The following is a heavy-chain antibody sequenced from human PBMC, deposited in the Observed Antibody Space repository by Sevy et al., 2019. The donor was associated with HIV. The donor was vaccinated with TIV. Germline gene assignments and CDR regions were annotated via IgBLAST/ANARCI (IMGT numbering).Heavy chain of an antibody. V-gene: IGHV3-23*01. Sequence: GGSLRLSCAVSGFSFDSYDMTWVRQAPGKGLEWVSGISSSGTRTYYADSVKGRFIISRDNSKNTLYLQMNSLRSEDTGLYYCGKGGGGHYDPDEIGYYFYYYNMDVWGKGTTVTVSS. CDR3: GKGGGGHYDPDEIGYYFYYYNMDV. D-gene: IGHD3-22*01. J-gene: IGHJ6*03. CDR2: ISSSGTRT. CDR1: GFSFDSYD.